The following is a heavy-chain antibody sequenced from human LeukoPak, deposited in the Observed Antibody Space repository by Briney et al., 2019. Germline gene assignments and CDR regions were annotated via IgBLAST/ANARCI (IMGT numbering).Heavy chain of an antibody. CDR3: ARNPRITGTTGYMDV. D-gene: IGHD1-7*01. Sequence: GGSLRLSCAASGFTFSSYSMNWVRQAPGKGLEWVSSISSSSSYIYYADSVKGRFTISRDNAKNSLYLQMNSLRAEDTAVYYCARNPRITGTTGYMDVWGKGTTVTVSS. V-gene: IGHV3-21*01. J-gene: IGHJ6*03. CDR1: GFTFSSYS. CDR2: ISSSSSYI.